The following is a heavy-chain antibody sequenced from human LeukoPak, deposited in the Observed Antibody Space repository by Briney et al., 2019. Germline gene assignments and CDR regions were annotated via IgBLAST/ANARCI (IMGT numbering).Heavy chain of an antibody. CDR2: IYYSGST. Sequence: SETLSLTCTVSGGSISSYYWSWIRQPPGKGLEWIGYIYYSGSTNYNPSLKSRVTISVDTSKNQFSLKLSSVTAADTAVYYCARDVVAGYFGYWGQGTLVTVSS. V-gene: IGHV4-59*01. CDR3: ARDVVAGYFGY. CDR1: GGSISSYY. D-gene: IGHD6-19*01. J-gene: IGHJ4*02.